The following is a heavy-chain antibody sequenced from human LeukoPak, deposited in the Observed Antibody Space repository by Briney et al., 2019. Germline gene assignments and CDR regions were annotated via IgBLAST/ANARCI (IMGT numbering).Heavy chain of an antibody. CDR3: ARDYPGYSYEFDY. V-gene: IGHV4-61*08. CDR2: ISYSGST. J-gene: IGHJ4*02. CDR1: GGSISSGGYS. D-gene: IGHD5-18*01. Sequence: PSQTLSLTCAVSGGSISSGGYSWSWIRQPPGKGLEWIGYISYSGSTNYNPSLKSRVTISGDTSKNQFSLTLSSVTAADTAVYYCARDYPGYSYEFDYWGQGTLVTVSS.